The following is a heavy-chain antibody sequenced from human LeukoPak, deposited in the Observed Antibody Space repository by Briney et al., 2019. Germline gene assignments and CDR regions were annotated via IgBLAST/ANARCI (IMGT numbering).Heavy chain of an antibody. Sequence: PSETLSLTCTVSGGSVSRGGYYWSWIRQPPGKGLEWIGYTYYSGSSNYNPSLKSRVTISLDTSKNQFSLNLKSVTAADTAVFYCASLYCSRTSCYMDPWGQGTLVIVSS. CDR2: TYYSGSS. CDR3: ASLYCSRTSCYMDP. V-gene: IGHV4-61*08. CDR1: GGSVSRGGYY. D-gene: IGHD2-2*02. J-gene: IGHJ5*02.